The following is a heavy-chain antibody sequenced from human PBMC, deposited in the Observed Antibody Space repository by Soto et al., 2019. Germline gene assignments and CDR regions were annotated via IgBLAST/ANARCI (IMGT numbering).Heavy chain of an antibody. D-gene: IGHD6-13*01. J-gene: IGHJ4*02. CDR2: ISGSGTI. CDR1: GFTFSDSY. CDR3: VRRGDSGSWTAFDY. Sequence: QVQLVESGGGLVKPGGSLRLSCAASGFTFSDSYMSWIRQAPGKGLEWVSYISGSGTIYYADSVKGRFTLSRDNARNSLYLQMDSLRAEDTAVYYCVRRGDSGSWTAFDYWGQGTLVTVSS. V-gene: IGHV3-11*01.